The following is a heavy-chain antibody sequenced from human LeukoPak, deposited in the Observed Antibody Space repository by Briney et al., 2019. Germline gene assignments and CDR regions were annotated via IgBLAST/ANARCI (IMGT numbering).Heavy chain of an antibody. CDR1: GGSISSYY. CDR3: ASPGGCSGGSCYSYYYYGMDV. V-gene: IGHV4-59*12. Sequence: SETLSLTCTVSGGSISSYYWSWIRQPPGKGLEWIGYIYNSGSTNYNSSLKSRVTISADTSKNQFSLKLSSVTAADTAVYYCASPGGCSGGSCYSYYYYGMDVWGQGTTVTVSS. CDR2: IYNSGST. J-gene: IGHJ6*02. D-gene: IGHD2-15*01.